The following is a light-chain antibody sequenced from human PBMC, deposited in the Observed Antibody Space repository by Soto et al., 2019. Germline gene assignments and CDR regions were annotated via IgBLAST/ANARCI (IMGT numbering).Light chain of an antibody. CDR1: QSVSSSY. CDR2: DAS. J-gene: IGKJ4*01. Sequence: EIVLTQSPATLSLSPGARAPLSCRASQSVSSSYLAWYQQKPGQAPRLLIYDASNRATGIPARFSGSGSGTDFTLTISSLEPEDFAVYYCQQRSKWVTFGRGTKVDIK. V-gene: IGKV3-11*01. CDR3: QQRSKWVT.